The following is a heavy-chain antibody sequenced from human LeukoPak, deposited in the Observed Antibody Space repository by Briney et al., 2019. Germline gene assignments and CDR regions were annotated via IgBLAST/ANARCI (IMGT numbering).Heavy chain of an antibody. J-gene: IGHJ6*02. D-gene: IGHD2-21*02. CDR3: ARDPGDLRWGMDV. Sequence: AGGSLRLSCAASGYTFSPYSMNWVRQAPGKGLEWVSSISSSNTYYADSVKGRFTISRDNAKKSVYLQMNSLRAEDTAVYYCARDPGDLRWGMDVWGQGTTVTV. CDR2: ISSSNTY. V-gene: IGHV3-21*01. CDR1: GYTFSPYS.